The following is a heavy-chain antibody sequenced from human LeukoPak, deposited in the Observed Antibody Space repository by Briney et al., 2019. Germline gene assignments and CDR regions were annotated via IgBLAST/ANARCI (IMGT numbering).Heavy chain of an antibody. CDR3: ARGLYYYDSSGYYPFDY. CDR2: IIPIFGTA. V-gene: IGHV1-69*13. J-gene: IGHJ4*02. Sequence: ASVKVSCKASGYTFTGDYMHWVRQAPGQGLEWMGGIIPIFGTANYAQKFQGRVTITADESTSTAYMELSSLRSEDTAVYYCARGLYYYDSSGYYPFDYWGQGTLVTVSS. D-gene: IGHD3-22*01. CDR1: GYTFTGDY.